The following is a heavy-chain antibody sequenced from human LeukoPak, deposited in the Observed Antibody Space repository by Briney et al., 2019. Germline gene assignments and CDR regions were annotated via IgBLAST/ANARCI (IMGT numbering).Heavy chain of an antibody. CDR2: IYSGGST. CDR3: ARARPPGPHWYFDL. Sequence: GGSLRLSGAASGFTVSSNYMSWVRQAPGKGLEWVSVIYSGGSTYYADSVKGRFTISRDNSKNTLYLQMNSLRAEDTAVYYCARARPPGPHWYFDLWGRGTLVTVSS. V-gene: IGHV3-53*01. J-gene: IGHJ2*01. CDR1: GFTVSSNY.